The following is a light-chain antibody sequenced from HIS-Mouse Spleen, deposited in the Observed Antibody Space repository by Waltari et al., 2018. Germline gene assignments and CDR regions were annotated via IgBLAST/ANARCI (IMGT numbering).Light chain of an antibody. V-gene: IGLV2-8*01. CDR3: SSYAGSNNLV. CDR1: SSEVGGHNY. J-gene: IGLJ2*01. CDR2: EVS. Sequence: QSALTQPPSASGPPGQSVTISCTGTSSEVGGHNYVSWYQQHPGKAPQLMIYEVSKRPSGIPVRFSGSKSGSTASLTVSGLQAEDEADYYCSSYAGSNNLVFGGGTKLTVL.